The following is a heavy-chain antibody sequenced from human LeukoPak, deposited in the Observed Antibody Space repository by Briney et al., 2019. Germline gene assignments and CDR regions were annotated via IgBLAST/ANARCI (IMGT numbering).Heavy chain of an antibody. Sequence: PGGSLRLSCAASGFTFSNYGIHWVRQAPGKGLEWVAFIWYDGSNKYYADSVKGRFTISRDNAKNTLYLQMNSLRAEDTAVYYCARAGVYYDFWSGYLVDYWGQGTLVTVSS. CDR2: IWYDGSNK. V-gene: IGHV3-33*01. J-gene: IGHJ4*02. CDR3: ARAGVYYDFWSGYLVDY. CDR1: GFTFSNYG. D-gene: IGHD3-3*01.